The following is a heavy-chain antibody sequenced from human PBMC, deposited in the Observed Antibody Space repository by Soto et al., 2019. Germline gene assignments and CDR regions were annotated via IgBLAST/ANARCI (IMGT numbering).Heavy chain of an antibody. CDR3: ATVLRFPNLHY. D-gene: IGHD1-7*01. J-gene: IGHJ4*02. V-gene: IGHV3-11*01. Sequence: QVELVESGGGLVKPGGSLRLSCAASGLSFSDYYMSWIRQAPGKGLEWIAYITSSSSTIYYADSVKGRFTISRNDAKNSLYLQLDSLRADDTAVYYCATVLRFPNLHYWGQGTLVTLSS. CDR1: GLSFSDYY. CDR2: ITSSSSTI.